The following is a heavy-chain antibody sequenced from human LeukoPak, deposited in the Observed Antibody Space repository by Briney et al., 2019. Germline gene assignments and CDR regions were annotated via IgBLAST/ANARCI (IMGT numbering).Heavy chain of an antibody. V-gene: IGHV4-39*01. D-gene: IGHD2-15*01. CDR2: KYYSGNT. CDR1: GGSLSSPSCY. J-gene: IGHJ4*02. CDR3: ARQGVVVAAYFDS. Sequence: SETLSLTCTISGGSLSSPSCYWAWIRQTPEKGLEWLGSKYYSGNTYYNPSLKSRVTISVDTSKNHFSLSLTSVTAADTAVYYCARQGVVVAAYFDSWGQGTLVTVSS.